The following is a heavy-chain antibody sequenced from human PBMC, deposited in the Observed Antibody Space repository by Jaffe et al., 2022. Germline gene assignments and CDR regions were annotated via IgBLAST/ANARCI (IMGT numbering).Heavy chain of an antibody. CDR3: ASGVTRFSLFDY. CDR1: GGSISSGGYS. V-gene: IGHV4-30-2*01. D-gene: IGHD3-10*01. Sequence: QLQLQESGSGLVKPSQTLSLTCAVSGGSISSGGYSWSWIRQPPGKGLEWIGYIYHSGSTYYNPSLKSRVTISVDRSKNQFSLKLSSVTAADTAVYYCASGVTRFSLFDYWGQGTLVTVSS. J-gene: IGHJ4*02. CDR2: IYHSGST.